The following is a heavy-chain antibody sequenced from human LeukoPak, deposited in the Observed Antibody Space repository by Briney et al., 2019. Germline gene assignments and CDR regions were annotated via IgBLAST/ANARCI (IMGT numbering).Heavy chain of an antibody. V-gene: IGHV3-7*04. CDR2: INPDGGEK. J-gene: IGHJ4*02. CDR3: ARNYD. D-gene: IGHD3-10*01. CDR1: GFTSSSNW. Sequence: GGSLRLSCTASGFTSSSNWMTWVRQAPGKGLEWVANINPDGGEKYYVDSVKGRFTMSRDNAKNSLYLQMNSLRVEDTAVYYCARNYDWGQGTMVTVSS.